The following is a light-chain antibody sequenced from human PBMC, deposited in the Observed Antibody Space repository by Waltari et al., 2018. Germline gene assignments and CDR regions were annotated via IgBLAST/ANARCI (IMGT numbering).Light chain of an antibody. CDR3: AAWDADLKAFV. V-gene: IGLV1-36*01. Sequence: QSVLTQPPSVSAAPRQSVTISCSGGRSNVGNNAVIWYQQLPGKAPKLLIYCDDLRASGVSDRLSGSKSGTSASLAISGLQSEDEADYYCAAWDADLKAFVFGTGTEVTVL. CDR1: RSNVGNNA. J-gene: IGLJ1*01. CDR2: CDD.